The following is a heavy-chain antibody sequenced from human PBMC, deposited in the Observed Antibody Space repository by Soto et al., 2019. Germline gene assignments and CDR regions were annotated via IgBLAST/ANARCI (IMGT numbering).Heavy chain of an antibody. V-gene: IGHV1-46*01. D-gene: IGHD5-12*01. J-gene: IGHJ6*03. CDR1: GYTFTSYY. CDR2: INPSGGST. CDR3: ARWLGSGYDFGDYYYYMDV. Sequence: GASVKVSCKASGYTFTSYYMHWVRQAPGQGLEWMGIINPSGGSTSYAQKFQGRVTMTRDTSTSTAYMELSSLRSEDTAVYYCARWLGSGYDFGDYYYYMDVWGKGTTVTVSS.